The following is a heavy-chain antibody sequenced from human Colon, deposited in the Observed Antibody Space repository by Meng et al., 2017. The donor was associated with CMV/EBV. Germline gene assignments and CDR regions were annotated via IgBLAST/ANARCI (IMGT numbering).Heavy chain of an antibody. CDR2: IVPIFVTP. J-gene: IGHJ4*02. Sequence: VQRVPAGAGGKKPGSSVKVSCRTSGGSFSNYAVSWVRQAPGQGLEWMGGIVPIFVTPNYAQKFQGRVTVTADESTSTAYMELSSLTSEDTAIYYCARARDRDGLYNFDSWGQGTLVTVSS. CDR3: ARARDRDGLYNFDS. D-gene: IGHD5-24*01. V-gene: IGHV1-69*12. CDR1: GGSFSNYA.